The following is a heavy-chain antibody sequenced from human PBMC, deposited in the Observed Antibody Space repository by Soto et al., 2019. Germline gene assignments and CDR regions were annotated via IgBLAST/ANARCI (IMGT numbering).Heavy chain of an antibody. CDR3: ARNPAPGSGHYYSSD. J-gene: IGHJ4*02. CDR2: IWYDGSNK. Sequence: QVQLVESGGGVVQPGRSLRLSCAASGFTFSHYGMHWVRQAPGKGLEWVSVIWYDGSNKYYADSVKGRFSISRDNSKNTLYLQMHSLRAEDTAVYYCARNPAPGSGHYYSSDWGQGTLVTVSS. V-gene: IGHV3-33*01. D-gene: IGHD3-10*01. CDR1: GFTFSHYG.